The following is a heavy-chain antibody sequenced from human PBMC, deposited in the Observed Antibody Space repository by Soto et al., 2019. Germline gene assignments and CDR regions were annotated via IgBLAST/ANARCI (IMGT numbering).Heavy chain of an antibody. D-gene: IGHD5-18*01. CDR2: IIPIFGTA. Sequence: GASVKVSCKASGGTFSSYAISWVRQAPGQGLEWMGGIIPIFGTANYAQKFQGRVTITADESTSTAYMELSSLRSEDTAVYYCARGGYSYGYGYFQHWGQGTLVTVSS. CDR1: GGTFSSYA. V-gene: IGHV1-69*13. CDR3: ARGGYSYGYGYFQH. J-gene: IGHJ1*01.